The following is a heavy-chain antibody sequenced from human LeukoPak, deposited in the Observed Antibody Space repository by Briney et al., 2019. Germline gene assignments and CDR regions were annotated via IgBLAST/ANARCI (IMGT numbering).Heavy chain of an antibody. CDR3: AREATGGSYDY. CDR1: GFTVSSNY. V-gene: IGHV3-66*02. D-gene: IGHD3-16*01. Sequence: GGSLRLSCAASGFTVSSNYMSWVRQAPGKGLEWVSVIYSGGSTYCADSVKGRFTISRDNSKNTLYLQMNSLRAEDTAVYYCAREATGGSYDYWGQGTLVTVSS. CDR2: IYSGGST. J-gene: IGHJ4*02.